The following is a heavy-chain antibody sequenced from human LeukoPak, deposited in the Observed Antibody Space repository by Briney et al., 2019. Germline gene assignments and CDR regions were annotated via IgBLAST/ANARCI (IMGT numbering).Heavy chain of an antibody. CDR3: ARGGYSSSWYHFDY. CDR1: GFTVSSNY. D-gene: IGHD6-13*01. Sequence: PGGSLRLSCAASGFTVSSNYMSWVRQAPGKGLEWVSVIYSGGTTNYADSVKGRFTISRDNSKNTLFLQMNSLRAEDTAVYYCARGGYSSSWYHFDYWGQGTLVTVSS. J-gene: IGHJ4*02. V-gene: IGHV3-53*01. CDR2: IYSGGTT.